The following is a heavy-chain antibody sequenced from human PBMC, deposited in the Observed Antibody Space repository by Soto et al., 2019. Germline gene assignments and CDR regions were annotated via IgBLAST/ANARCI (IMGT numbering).Heavy chain of an antibody. CDR2: IFGSGRTT. D-gene: IGHD1-26*01. J-gene: IGHJ3*01. CDR3: AKSQSGSFFAAFDL. CDR1: GFDFSSDV. Sequence: PGGSLRLSCAASGFDFSSDVMNWVRQAPGKGLEWGASIFGSGRTTYYADSVKGRFNISRDNAKNTQKLQLNSLRDEDTALYYCAKSQSGSFFAAFDLWGQGTMVTVSS. V-gene: IGHV3-23*01.